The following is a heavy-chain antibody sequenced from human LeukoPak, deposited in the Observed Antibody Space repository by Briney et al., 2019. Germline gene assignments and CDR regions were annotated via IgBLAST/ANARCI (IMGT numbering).Heavy chain of an antibody. CDR1: GFTFDNYA. V-gene: IGHV3-9*03. CDR3: VKDTSGASQYFQY. J-gene: IGHJ1*01. CDR2: ISWNSANI. Sequence: KAGKSLRLSCAAFGFTFDNYAMHWVRQAPGKGQEWVSSISWNSANIAYADSVKGRFTISRDNAKNSLYLQMNSLRPEDMALYYCVKDTSGASQYFQYWGHGTVVTVSS. D-gene: IGHD2-15*01.